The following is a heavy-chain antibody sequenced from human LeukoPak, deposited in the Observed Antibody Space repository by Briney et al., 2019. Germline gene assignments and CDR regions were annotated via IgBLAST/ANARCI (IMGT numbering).Heavy chain of an antibody. Sequence: GGSLRLSCAVSGISLSNYGMSWVRQAPGKGLEWVAGISGSGGGTNYADSVKGRFTISRDNAKNSLYLQMNSLRAEDTAVYYCARIPGSSRYFDYWGQGTLVTVSS. V-gene: IGHV3-23*01. CDR1: GISLSNYG. J-gene: IGHJ4*02. CDR2: ISGSGGGT. CDR3: ARIPGSSRYFDY. D-gene: IGHD6-13*01.